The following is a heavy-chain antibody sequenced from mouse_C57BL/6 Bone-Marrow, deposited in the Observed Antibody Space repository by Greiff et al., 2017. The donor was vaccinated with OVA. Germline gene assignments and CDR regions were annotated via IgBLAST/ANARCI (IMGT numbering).Heavy chain of an antibody. D-gene: IGHD1-1*01. V-gene: IGHV1-55*01. CDR3: ARRVAGPFAY. Sequence: VQLQQPEAELVKPGASVKMSCKASGYTFTSYWITWVKQRPGQGLEWIGDLYPGSGSTNYNEKFKSKATLTVDTSSSTAYMQLSSLTSEDSAVYYCARRVAGPFAYWGQGTLVTVSA. CDR1: GYTFTSYW. J-gene: IGHJ3*01. CDR2: LYPGSGST.